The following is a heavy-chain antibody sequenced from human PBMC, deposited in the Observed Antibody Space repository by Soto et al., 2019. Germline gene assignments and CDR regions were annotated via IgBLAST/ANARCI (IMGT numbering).Heavy chain of an antibody. Sequence: HPGGSLRLSCAASGFTCSSYAMSWVRQAPGKGLEWVSAISGSGGSTYYADSVKGRFTISRDNSKNTLYLQMNSLRAEDTAVYYCAKDNYYDFWSGPTNNWSDPWGQGPLVTVSP. J-gene: IGHJ5*02. CDR2: ISGSGGST. CDR3: AKDNYYDFWSGPTNNWSDP. V-gene: IGHV3-23*01. D-gene: IGHD3-3*01. CDR1: GFTCSSYA.